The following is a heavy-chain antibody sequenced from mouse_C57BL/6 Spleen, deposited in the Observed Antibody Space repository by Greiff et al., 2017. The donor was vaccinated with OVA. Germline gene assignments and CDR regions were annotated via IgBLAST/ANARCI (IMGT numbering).Heavy chain of an antibody. J-gene: IGHJ1*03. V-gene: IGHV5-17*01. CDR3: ARGNTFYWYFDV. CDR2: ISSGSSTI. Sequence: EVHLVESGGGLVKPGGSLKLSCAASGFTFSDYGMHWVRQAPEKGLEWVAYISSGSSTIYYADTVKGRFTISRDNAKNTLFLQMTSLRSEDTAMYYCARGNTFYWYFDVWGTGTTVTVSS. CDR1: GFTFSDYG. D-gene: IGHD5-2*01.